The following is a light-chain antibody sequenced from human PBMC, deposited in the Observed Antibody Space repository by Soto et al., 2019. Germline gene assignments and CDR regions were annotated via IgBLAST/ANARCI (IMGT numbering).Light chain of an antibody. CDR1: QSVDSN. J-gene: IGKJ1*01. V-gene: IGKV3-20*01. CDR3: QQYGSSGT. Sequence: EIVLTQSPGTLSLSPGERATLSCRASQSVDSNLAWYQQKPGQPPRLLIYDASTRATGIPARISGSGSGTEFTLTISRLEPEDFAVYYCQQYGSSGTFGQGTKVDI. CDR2: DAS.